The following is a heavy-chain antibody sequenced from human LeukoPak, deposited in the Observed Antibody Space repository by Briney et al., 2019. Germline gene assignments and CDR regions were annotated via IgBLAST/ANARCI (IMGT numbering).Heavy chain of an antibody. CDR2: IIPIFGTA. J-gene: IGHJ4*02. Sequence: SVKVSCKASGGTFSSYAISWVRRAPGQALEWMGGIIPIFGTANYAQKFQGRVTITADESTSTAYMELSSLRSEDTAVYYCARLRGYDYPGGYWGQGTLVTVSS. V-gene: IGHV1-69*01. D-gene: IGHD5-12*01. CDR1: GGTFSSYA. CDR3: ARLRGYDYPGGY.